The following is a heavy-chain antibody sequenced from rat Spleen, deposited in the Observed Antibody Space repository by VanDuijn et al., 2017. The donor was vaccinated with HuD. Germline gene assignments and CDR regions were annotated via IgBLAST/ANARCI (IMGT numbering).Heavy chain of an antibody. Sequence: EVQLVESGGGLVQPGRSMKLSCAASGFTFSSFPLAWVRQAPTKGLEWVATISTTGGSTYFRDSVKGRFTISRDNAKSTLYLQMNSLRSEDTATYYCTIGSHYHDVPYYYEYWGQGAMGTVSA. D-gene: IGHD1-12*01. CDR2: ISTTGGST. CDR1: GFTFSSFP. CDR3: TIGSHYHDVPYYYEY. V-gene: IGHV5-46*01. J-gene: IGHJ2*01.